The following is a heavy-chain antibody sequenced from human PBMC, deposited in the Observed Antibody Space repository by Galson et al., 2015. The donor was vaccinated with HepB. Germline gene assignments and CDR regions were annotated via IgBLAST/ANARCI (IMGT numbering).Heavy chain of an antibody. CDR3: ARDHGRLRSDAFDI. CDR1: GYTFTGYY. J-gene: IGHJ3*02. Sequence: SVKVSCKASGYTFTGYYMNWVRQAPGQGLEWMGWINPNSGGTNYAQKFQGRVTMTRDTSISTAYMELSRLRSDDTAVYYCARDHGRLRSDAFDIWGQGTMVTVSS. D-gene: IGHD4-17*01. CDR2: INPNSGGT. V-gene: IGHV1-2*02.